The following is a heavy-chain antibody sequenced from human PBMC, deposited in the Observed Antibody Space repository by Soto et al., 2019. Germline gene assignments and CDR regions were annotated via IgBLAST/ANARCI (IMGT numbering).Heavy chain of an antibody. Sequence: PGGSLRLSCAASGFTFDDYGMSWVRQAPGKGPEWVSYISSSSSTTYYADSVKGRFTISRDNAKNSLYLQMNSLRDEDTAVYYCARDRVNYDFWSGHYYYYYGMDVWGQGTTVTVSS. D-gene: IGHD3-3*01. J-gene: IGHJ6*02. CDR2: ISSSSSTT. CDR1: GFTFDDYG. V-gene: IGHV3-48*02. CDR3: ARDRVNYDFWSGHYYYYYGMDV.